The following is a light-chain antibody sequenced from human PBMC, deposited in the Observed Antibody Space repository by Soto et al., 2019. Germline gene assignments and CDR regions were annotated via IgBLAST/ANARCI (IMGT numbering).Light chain of an antibody. J-gene: IGLJ2*01. CDR3: RSYTSSSTGV. CDR2: EVS. V-gene: IGLV2-14*01. Sequence: QCALTQPASVSGSPGQSITISCTRTSNDVGGYNYVSWYQQHPGKAPKLMIYEVSNRPSGVSNRFSGSKSGNTASLTISGLQAEDEADYYCRSYTSSSTGVFGGGTKLTVL. CDR1: SNDVGGYNY.